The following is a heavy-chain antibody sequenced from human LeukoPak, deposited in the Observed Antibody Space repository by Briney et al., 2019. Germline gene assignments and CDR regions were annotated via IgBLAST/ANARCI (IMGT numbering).Heavy chain of an antibody. J-gene: IGHJ4*02. CDR1: GFTFSPYA. Sequence: GGSLRLSCAASGFTFSPYAMSWVRQAPGKGLEWVSVISGSGGSTYYADSVKGRFTISRDNSRNTLYLQMNSLRADDTAIYYCAKRNSGGPYYFDYWGQGSLVTVSS. V-gene: IGHV3-23*01. CDR3: AKRNSGGPYYFDY. D-gene: IGHD3-10*01. CDR2: ISGSGGST.